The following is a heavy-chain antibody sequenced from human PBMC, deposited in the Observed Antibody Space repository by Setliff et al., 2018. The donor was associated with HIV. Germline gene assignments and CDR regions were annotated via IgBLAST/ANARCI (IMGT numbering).Heavy chain of an antibody. CDR2: ITSSGGST. D-gene: IGHD3-16*01. CDR3: ARAGPLMITFVYYYYMDV. CDR1: GFTFSTYA. V-gene: IGHV3-23*01. Sequence: SGGSLRLSCASSGFTFSTYAMSWVRLAPGKGLEWVSAITSSGGSTYYADSVKGRFTISIDNSKNMLYLQMNSLRAEDTAVYYCARAGPLMITFVYYYYMDVWGKGTTVTVSS. J-gene: IGHJ6*03.